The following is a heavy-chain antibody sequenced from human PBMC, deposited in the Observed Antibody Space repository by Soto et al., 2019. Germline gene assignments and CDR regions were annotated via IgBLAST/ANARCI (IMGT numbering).Heavy chain of an antibody. CDR3: AKDRGGYSYGYPDY. CDR1: GFTFSSYG. V-gene: IGHV3-30*18. CDR2: ISYDGSNR. J-gene: IGHJ4*02. Sequence: GSLRLSCAASGFTFSSYGMHWVRQAPGKGLEWVAVISYDGSNRYYADSVKGRFTISRDKSKNTLYLQMNSLRAEDTAVYYCAKDRGGYSYGYPDYWGQGTLVTVSS. D-gene: IGHD5-18*01.